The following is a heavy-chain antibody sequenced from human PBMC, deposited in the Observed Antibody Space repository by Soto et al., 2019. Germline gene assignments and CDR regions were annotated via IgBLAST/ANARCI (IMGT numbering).Heavy chain of an antibody. CDR1: GFTFSSYA. Sequence: GGSLRLSCAASGFTFSSYAMSWVRQAPGKGLEWVSAISGSGGSTYYADSVKGRFTISRDNSKNTLYLQMNSLRAEDTAVYYCAKHYSPRDYDSSGPPRGYFDYWGQGTLVTVSS. D-gene: IGHD3-22*01. CDR3: AKHYSPRDYDSSGPPRGYFDY. CDR2: ISGSGGST. J-gene: IGHJ4*02. V-gene: IGHV3-23*01.